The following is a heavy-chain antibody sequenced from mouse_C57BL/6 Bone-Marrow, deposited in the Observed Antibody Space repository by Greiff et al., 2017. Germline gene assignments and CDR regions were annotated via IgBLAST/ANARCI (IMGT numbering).Heavy chain of an antibody. CDR3: ARPLLTTVVAPYAMDY. Sequence: VQLQQPGAELVKPGASVKLSCKASGYTFTSYWMHWVKQRPGQGLEWIGMIHPNSGSTNYNEKFKSKATLTVDKSSSTAYMQLSSLTSEDSAVYYCARPLLTTVVAPYAMDYWGQGTSVTVSS. CDR2: IHPNSGST. J-gene: IGHJ4*01. D-gene: IGHD1-1*01. CDR1: GYTFTSYW. V-gene: IGHV1-64*01.